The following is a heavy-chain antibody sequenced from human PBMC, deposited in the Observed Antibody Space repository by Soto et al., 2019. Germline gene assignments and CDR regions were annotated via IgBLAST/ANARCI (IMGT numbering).Heavy chain of an antibody. CDR2: MYYSGST. Sequence: SETLSLTCTVSGGSISSGSYYWGWIRQPPGKGLEWIGSMYYSGSTYYNPSLKSRVTISVDTSKNQFSLKLSSVTAADTAVYYCARHTKYSSSPVLDYWGQGTLVTVSS. D-gene: IGHD6-13*01. CDR3: ARHTKYSSSPVLDY. CDR1: GGSISSGSYY. V-gene: IGHV4-39*01. J-gene: IGHJ4*02.